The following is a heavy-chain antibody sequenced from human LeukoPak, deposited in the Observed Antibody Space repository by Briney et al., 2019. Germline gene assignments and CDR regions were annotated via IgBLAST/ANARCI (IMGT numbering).Heavy chain of an antibody. Sequence: GGSLRLSCAASGFTFSSYAMSWVRQAPGKGLEWVSAISGSGGSTYYADSVKGRFTISRDNAKNSLYLQMNNLTTEDTALYYCARDSSGYHGRFYIDVWGKGTTVTISS. CDR3: ARDSSGYHGRFYIDV. CDR2: ISGSGGST. J-gene: IGHJ6*03. V-gene: IGHV3-23*01. CDR1: GFTFSSYA. D-gene: IGHD3-22*01.